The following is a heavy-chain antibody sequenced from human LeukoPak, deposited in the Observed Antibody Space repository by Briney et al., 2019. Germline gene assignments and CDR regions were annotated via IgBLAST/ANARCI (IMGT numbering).Heavy chain of an antibody. CDR3: AKDFSDSSGPPLMLFDI. Sequence: GGSLRLSCAASGFTFDDYAMHWVRQAPGKGLEWVSGISWNSGSIGYADSVKGRFTISRDNAKNSLYLQMNSLRAEDTALYHCAKDFSDSSGPPLMLFDIWGQGTMVTVSS. J-gene: IGHJ3*02. CDR1: GFTFDDYA. CDR2: ISWNSGSI. D-gene: IGHD3-22*01. V-gene: IGHV3-9*01.